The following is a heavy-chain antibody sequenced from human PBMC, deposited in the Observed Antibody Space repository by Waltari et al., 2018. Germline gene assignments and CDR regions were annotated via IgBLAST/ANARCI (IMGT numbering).Heavy chain of an antibody. Sequence: QVHLVPSGAEVKKSGASVKVSCKASGYSFGGYYLYWVRQAPGQGLEWMGWINPTNGVTNYAQKFQGRVTMTRDTSINSVYMDLSRLRSDDTAVYFCARGLGGSSPFDYWGRGTLVTVSS. CDR2: INPTNGVT. CDR3: ARGLGGSSPFDY. CDR1: GYSFGGYY. V-gene: IGHV1-2*02. J-gene: IGHJ4*02. D-gene: IGHD3-16*01.